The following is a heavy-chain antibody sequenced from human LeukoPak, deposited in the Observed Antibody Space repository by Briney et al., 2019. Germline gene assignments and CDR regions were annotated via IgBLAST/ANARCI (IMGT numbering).Heavy chain of an antibody. CDR3: ARDIHGLWFDP. CDR2: IKEDGSQK. D-gene: IGHD2-2*02. Sequence: PGGSLRLSCAASGFTFSSYAMTWVRQTPGKGLEWVANIKEDGSQKYYVDSVKGRFTISRDNAKNSLYLQMNGLRVEDTALYYCARDIHGLWFDPWGQGILVTVSS. J-gene: IGHJ5*02. CDR1: GFTFSSYA. V-gene: IGHV3-7*01.